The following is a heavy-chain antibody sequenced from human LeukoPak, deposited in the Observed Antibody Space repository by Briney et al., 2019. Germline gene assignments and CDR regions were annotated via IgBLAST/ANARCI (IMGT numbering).Heavy chain of an antibody. Sequence: PSETLSLTCTVSGGSISSYYWSWIRQPPGKGLEWIGYIYYSGSTNYNPSLKSRVTISVDTSKNQFSLKLSSVTAADTAVYYCARGVLRFLEWSHWFDPWGQGTLVTVSS. V-gene: IGHV4-59*01. CDR1: GGSISSYY. J-gene: IGHJ5*02. D-gene: IGHD3-3*01. CDR3: ARGVLRFLEWSHWFDP. CDR2: IYYSGST.